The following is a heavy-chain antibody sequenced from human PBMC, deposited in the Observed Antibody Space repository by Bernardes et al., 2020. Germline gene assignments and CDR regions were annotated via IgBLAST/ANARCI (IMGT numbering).Heavy chain of an antibody. Sequence: GESLQISCKGSGYRSTSYWIGWVRQMPGKGLEWMGIIYLGDSDTRYSPSFEGQVTISVDKSISTAYLQWSSLKASDTAMYYCATSAVAGTEFGFAYDIWGQGTMVTVSS. CDR1: GYRSTSYW. CDR2: IYLGDSDT. CDR3: ATSAVAGTEFGFAYDI. V-gene: IGHV5-51*01. J-gene: IGHJ3*02. D-gene: IGHD6-19*01.